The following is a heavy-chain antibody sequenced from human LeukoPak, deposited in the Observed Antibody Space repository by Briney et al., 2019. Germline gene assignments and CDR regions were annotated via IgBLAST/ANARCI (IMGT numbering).Heavy chain of an antibody. V-gene: IGHV4-59*01. D-gene: IGHD5-24*01. CDR3: ARGRWLPNAFDI. Sequence: SETLSLTCTVSGDSINSYYWNWIRQPPGKGLEWIGYIYYSGRTDYNPSLKSRVTISVDTSKHQFSMKLKSVTAADTAVYFCARGRWLPNAFDIWGQGTTVTVFS. J-gene: IGHJ3*02. CDR1: GDSINSYY. CDR2: IYYSGRT.